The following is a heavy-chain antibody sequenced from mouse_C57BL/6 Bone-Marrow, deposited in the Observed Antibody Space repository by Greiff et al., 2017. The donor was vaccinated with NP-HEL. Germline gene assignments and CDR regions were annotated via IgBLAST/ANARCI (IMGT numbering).Heavy chain of an antibody. CDR1: GFTFSSYA. J-gene: IGHJ1*03. CDR3: ATITTVVPWYFDV. D-gene: IGHD1-1*01. Sequence: DVKLVESGGGLVKPGGSLKLSCAASGFTFSSYAMSWVRQTPEKRLEWVATISDGGSYTYYPDNVKGRFTISRDNAKNNLYLQMSHLKSEDTAMYYCATITTVVPWYFDVWGTGTTVTVSS. CDR2: ISDGGSYT. V-gene: IGHV5-4*03.